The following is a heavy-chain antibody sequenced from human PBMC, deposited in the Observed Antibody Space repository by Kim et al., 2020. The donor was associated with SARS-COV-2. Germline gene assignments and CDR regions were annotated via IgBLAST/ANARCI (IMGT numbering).Heavy chain of an antibody. CDR3: AKDEGYYYYYYGMDV. CDR1: GFTFSSYG. V-gene: IGHV3-30*18. J-gene: IGHJ6*02. CDR2: ISYDGSNK. Sequence: GGSLRLSCAASGFTFSSYGMHWVRQAPGKGLEWVAVISYDGSNKYYADSVKGRFTISRDNSKNTLYLQMNSLRAEDTAVYYCAKDEGYYYYYYGMDVWGQGTTVTVSS.